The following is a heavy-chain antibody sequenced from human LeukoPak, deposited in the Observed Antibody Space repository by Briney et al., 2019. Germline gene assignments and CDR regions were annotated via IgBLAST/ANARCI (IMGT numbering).Heavy chain of an antibody. CDR2: ISWNSGSI. CDR3: AKDRHYDILTGCPKYFQH. CDR1: GFTFDDYA. D-gene: IGHD3-9*01. J-gene: IGHJ1*01. Sequence: GGSLRLSCAASGFTFDDYAMHWVRQAPGKGLEWVSGISWNSGSIGYADSVKGRFTISRDNAKNSLYLQMNSLRAEDTALYYCAKDRHYDILTGCPKYFQHWGQGTLVTVSS. V-gene: IGHV3-9*01.